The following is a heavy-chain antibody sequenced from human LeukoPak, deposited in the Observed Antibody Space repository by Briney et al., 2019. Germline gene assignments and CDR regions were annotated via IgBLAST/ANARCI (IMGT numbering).Heavy chain of an antibody. D-gene: IGHD6-19*01. CDR3: AKDKSSGWYKQLDY. Sequence: PGRSLRLSCAASGFTFYDYAMHWVRQAPGKGLEWVSGISWNSGSIGYADSVKGRFTISRDNAKNSLYLQMNSLRAEDTALYYCAKDKSSGWYKQLDYWGQGTLVTVSS. CDR2: ISWNSGSI. CDR1: GFTFYDYA. V-gene: IGHV3-9*01. J-gene: IGHJ4*02.